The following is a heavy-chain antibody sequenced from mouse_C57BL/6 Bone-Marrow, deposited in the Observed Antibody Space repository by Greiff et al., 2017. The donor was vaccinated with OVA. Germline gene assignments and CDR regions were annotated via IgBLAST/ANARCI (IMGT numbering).Heavy chain of an antibody. J-gene: IGHJ1*03. CDR2: IYPGGGYT. CDR1: GYTFTNYW. V-gene: IGHV1-63*01. D-gene: IGHD2-12*01. CDR3: AGVGLPIDPWYYDV. Sequence: QVQLQQPGAELVRPGTSVKMSCKASGYTFTNYWIGWAKQRPGHGLEWIGDIYPGGGYTNYNEKFKGKATLTADKSSSTAYMQLSSLTSEDSAIYDCAGVGLPIDPWYYDVWGTGTAVTVSA.